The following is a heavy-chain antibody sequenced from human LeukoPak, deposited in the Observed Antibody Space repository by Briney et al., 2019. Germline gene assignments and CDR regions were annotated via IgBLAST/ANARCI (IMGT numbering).Heavy chain of an antibody. CDR1: GYTFTNYY. J-gene: IGHJ1*01. CDR2: IKPSGGGT. V-gene: IGHV1-46*01. D-gene: IGHD3-22*01. CDR3: ARDHFDSSGYYYLLGYFEH. Sequence: ASVKVSCKGSGYTFTNYYVHWVRQAPGQGLEWMGIIKPSGGGTSYALKFQGRVTMTRDTSTSTAYMELSSLRSEDTAVYYCARDHFDSSGYYYLLGYFEHWGQGTLVTVSS.